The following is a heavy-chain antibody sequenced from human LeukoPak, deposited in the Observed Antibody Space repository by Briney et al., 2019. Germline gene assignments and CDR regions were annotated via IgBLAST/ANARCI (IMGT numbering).Heavy chain of an antibody. J-gene: IGHJ4*02. CDR1: GGTFSSYA. D-gene: IGHD1-7*01. CDR3: ARVGDNWNYVGRPYYFDY. Sequence: ASVKVSCKASGGTFSSYAVSWVRQAPGQGLEWMGGIIPIFGTANYAQKFQGRVTITTDESTSTAYMELSSLRSEDTAVYYCARVGDNWNYVGRPYYFDYWGQGTLVTVSS. CDR2: IIPIFGTA. V-gene: IGHV1-69*05.